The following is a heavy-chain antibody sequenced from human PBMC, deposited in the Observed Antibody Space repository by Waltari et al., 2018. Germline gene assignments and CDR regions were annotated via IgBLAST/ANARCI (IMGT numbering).Heavy chain of an antibody. CDR3: ARGGGGDWEWFDP. J-gene: IGHJ5*02. V-gene: IGHV4-59*01. D-gene: IGHD2-21*02. CDR2: IYYTGST. Sequence: QVQLQESGPSLLQPSETLSLICTVSGGSISGFYWSWVRQPPGKGLDWIGYIYYTGSTNFNPSLKIRVTMSVDTSKNPFSLKLSSVTAADTAFYYCARGGGGDWEWFDPWGQGTLVTVSS. CDR1: GGSISGFY.